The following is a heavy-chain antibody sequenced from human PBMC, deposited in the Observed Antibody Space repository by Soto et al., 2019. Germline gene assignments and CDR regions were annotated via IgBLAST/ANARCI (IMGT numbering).Heavy chain of an antibody. V-gene: IGHV4-59*01. CDR2: IYYSGST. J-gene: IGHJ6*02. Sequence: SETLSLTCTVSGGSISSYYWSWIRQPPGKGLEWIGYIYYSGSTNYNPSLKSRDTISVDTSKNQFSLKLSSVTAADTAVYYCARSVSGSYYIPKRGMDVWGQGTTVTVSS. D-gene: IGHD3-10*01. CDR3: ARSVSGSYYIPKRGMDV. CDR1: GGSISSYY.